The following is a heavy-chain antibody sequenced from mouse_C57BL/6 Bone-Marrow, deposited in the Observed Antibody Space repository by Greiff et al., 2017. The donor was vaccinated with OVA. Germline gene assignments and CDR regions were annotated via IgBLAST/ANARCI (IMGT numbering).Heavy chain of an antibody. Sequence: EVKVVESGGDLVKPGGSLKLSCAASGFTFSSYGMSWVRQTHDKRLEWVANISSGGSYTYYPDSVQGRFTISRDNAKNTLYLQLISLKSEDTAMYYFAQGGYLYFGVWGTGTTVTVSS. V-gene: IGHV5-6*01. CDR2: ISSGGSYT. J-gene: IGHJ1*03. CDR3: AQGGYLYFGV. CDR1: GFTFSSYG. D-gene: IGHD3-3*01.